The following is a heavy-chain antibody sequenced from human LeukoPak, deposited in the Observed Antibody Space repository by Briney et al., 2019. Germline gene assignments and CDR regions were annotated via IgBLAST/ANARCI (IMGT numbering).Heavy chain of an antibody. D-gene: IGHD6-19*01. J-gene: IGHJ4*02. CDR3: ARDRPYTGGWRGFDY. CDR1: GGTFSRYA. Sequence: SVKVSCKASGGTFSRYAISWVQQAPGQGLEWMGGIIPMFGIANYAQKFQGRVTITADESTSTAYMELSSLRSEDTAVYYCARDRPYTGGWRGFDYWGQGTLVTVSS. CDR2: IIPMFGIA. V-gene: IGHV1-69*13.